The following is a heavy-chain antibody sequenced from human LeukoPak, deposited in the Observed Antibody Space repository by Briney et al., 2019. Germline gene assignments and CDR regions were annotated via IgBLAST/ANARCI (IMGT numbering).Heavy chain of an antibody. CDR2: IYHSGST. V-gene: IGHV4-59*12. CDR3: ANYYDSSGDPHAFDI. CDR1: GGSIGTYY. Sequence: SGTLSLTCTVSGGSIGTYYWSWFRQPPGKGLEWIGYIYHSGSTYYNPSLKSRVTISVDKSKNQFSLKLSSVTAADTAVYYCANYYDSSGDPHAFDIWGQGTMVTVSS. J-gene: IGHJ3*02. D-gene: IGHD3-22*01.